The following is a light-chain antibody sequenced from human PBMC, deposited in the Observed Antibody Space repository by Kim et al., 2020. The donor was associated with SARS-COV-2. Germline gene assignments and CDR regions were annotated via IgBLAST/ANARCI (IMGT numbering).Light chain of an antibody. Sequence: DIQMTQSPSTLSASVGDRVTITCRATQSLSNSLAWYQQKPGEAPKLLIYKASTAVTGVSSRFSGTGSGTEFTLTINNLQPEDFATYHCQQYESYPLTPGQGTRLKI. J-gene: IGKJ5*01. V-gene: IGKV1-5*03. CDR3: QQYESYPLT. CDR2: KAS. CDR1: QSLSNS.